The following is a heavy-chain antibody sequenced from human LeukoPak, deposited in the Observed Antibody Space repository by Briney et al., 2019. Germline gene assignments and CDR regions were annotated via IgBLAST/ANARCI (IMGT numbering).Heavy chain of an antibody. CDR2: IYTSGST. Sequence: SQTLSLTCTVSGGSISSGSYYWSWIRQPAGKGLEWIGRIYTSGSTYYNPSLKSRVTISVDTSKNQFSLKLSSVTAADTAVYYCARLYGDYFDYWGQGTPVTVSS. V-gene: IGHV4-61*02. CDR3: ARLYGDYFDY. CDR1: GGSISSGSYY. D-gene: IGHD4-17*01. J-gene: IGHJ4*02.